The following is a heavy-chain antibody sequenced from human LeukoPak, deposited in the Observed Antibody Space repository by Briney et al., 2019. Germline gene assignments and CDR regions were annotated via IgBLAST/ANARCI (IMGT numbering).Heavy chain of an antibody. Sequence: GGSLRLSCAASGFTFDDYAMHWVRQAPGKGLEWVSLISWDGGSTYYADSVKGRFTISRDNSKNSLYLQMNSLRAEDTALYYCAKDIMRYSSGWEHYFDNWGQGTLVTVSS. CDR3: AKDIMRYSSGWEHYFDN. CDR1: GFTFDDYA. J-gene: IGHJ4*02. D-gene: IGHD6-19*01. V-gene: IGHV3-43D*03. CDR2: ISWDGGST.